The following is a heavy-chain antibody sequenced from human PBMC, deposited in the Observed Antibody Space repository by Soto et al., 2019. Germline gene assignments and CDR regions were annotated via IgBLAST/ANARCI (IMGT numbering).Heavy chain of an antibody. Sequence: SETLSLTCTVSGGSISSDSYYWGWIRQPPGKGLEWIGSIFYRGNTYYNPSLRSRVTISVDTSKNQFSLKLSSVTAADTAVYYCVRNYYGSGTYDKYFDYWGQGTLVTVSS. D-gene: IGHD3-10*01. CDR1: GGSISSDSYY. V-gene: IGHV4-39*01. CDR3: VRNYYGSGTYDKYFDY. CDR2: IFYRGNT. J-gene: IGHJ4*02.